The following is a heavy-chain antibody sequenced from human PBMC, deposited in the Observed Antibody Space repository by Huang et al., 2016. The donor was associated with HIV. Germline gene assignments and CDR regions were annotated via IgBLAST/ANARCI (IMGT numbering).Heavy chain of an antibody. D-gene: IGHD6-13*01. CDR2: IFSGGRI. CDR1: GFTVSDNY. V-gene: IGHV3-53*01. Sequence: EVQLVESGGALIQPGGSLRLSCTGSGFTVSDNYITWVRQAPGKGMEWVSVIFSGGRIHYADSVRGRFTVTRDNSKNILYRQKNNRRADDTAVYYCARGAESRWYGNYYYGMDVWGPGTTVTVS. CDR3: ARGAESRWYGNYYYGMDV. J-gene: IGHJ6*02.